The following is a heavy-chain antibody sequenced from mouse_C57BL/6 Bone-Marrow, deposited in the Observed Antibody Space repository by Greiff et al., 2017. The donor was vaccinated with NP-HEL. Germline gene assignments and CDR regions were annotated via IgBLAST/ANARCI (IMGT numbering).Heavy chain of an antibody. CDR3: TTEYYFDY. Sequence: EVQLQQSGAELVRPGASVKLSCTASGFNITDDYMHWVKQRPEQGLEWIGWIDPENGDTEYASKFQSKATITADTSSNTAYLQLSSLTSEDTAGYYCTTEYYFDYWGQGTTLTVSS. CDR2: IDPENGDT. J-gene: IGHJ2*01. V-gene: IGHV14-4*01. CDR1: GFNITDDY.